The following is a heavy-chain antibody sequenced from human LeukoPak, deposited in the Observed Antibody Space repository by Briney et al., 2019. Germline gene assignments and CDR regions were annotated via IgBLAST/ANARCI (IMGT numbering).Heavy chain of an antibody. V-gene: IGHV3-20*04. Sequence: GGSLRLSCAASGFPFDDYGMSWVRHAPGKGLEWVSDITWSGGSTSYADSVKGRFTISRDSARDSLYLQMNSLRVEDTAFYYCARAFRYSTSSRTFDFWGQGTLVTVSS. J-gene: IGHJ4*02. CDR2: ITWSGGST. CDR3: ARAFRYSTSSRTFDF. D-gene: IGHD6-6*01. CDR1: GFPFDDYG.